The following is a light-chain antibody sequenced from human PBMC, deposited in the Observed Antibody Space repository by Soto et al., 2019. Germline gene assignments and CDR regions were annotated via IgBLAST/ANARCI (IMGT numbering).Light chain of an antibody. CDR3: NSYTSSSTHV. Sequence: QSALTQPASVSGSPGQSITICCTGSSSDVGGHNHVSWYQQHPGKAPKLIIYEVGNRPSGVSNRFSGSKSGNTASLTISGFQAEDEADYYCNSYTSSSTHVFGTGTKLTVL. CDR2: EVG. J-gene: IGLJ1*01. V-gene: IGLV2-14*01. CDR1: SSDVGGHNH.